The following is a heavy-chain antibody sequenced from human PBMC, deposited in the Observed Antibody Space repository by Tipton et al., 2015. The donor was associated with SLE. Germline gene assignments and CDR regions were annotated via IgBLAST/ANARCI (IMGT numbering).Heavy chain of an antibody. D-gene: IGHD6-6*01. J-gene: IGHJ4*02. CDR1: GGSISSSSYY. CDR3: ARHRIAAPLFDY. CDR2: IYYSGST. V-gene: IGHV4-39*01. Sequence: LRLSCTVSGGSISSSSYYWGWIRQPPGKGLEWIGSIYYSGSTYYNPSLKSRVTISVDTSKNQFSLKLSSVTAADTAAYHCARHRIAAPLFDYWGQGTLVTVSS.